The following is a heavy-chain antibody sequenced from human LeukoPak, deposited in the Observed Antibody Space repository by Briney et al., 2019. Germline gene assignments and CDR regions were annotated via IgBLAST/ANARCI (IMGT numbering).Heavy chain of an antibody. CDR3: ARPYYYDSRIDP. CDR2: MYYSGST. D-gene: IGHD3-22*01. Sequence: PSQTLSLTCTVSGGSISSGDYSWSWIRQPPGKGLEWIAYMYYSGSTYYNPSLKSRVTMSADTSKNQLSLKLSSVTAADTAVYYCARPYYYDSRIDPWGQGVLVTVSS. V-gene: IGHV4-30-4*01. CDR1: GGSISSGDYS. J-gene: IGHJ5*02.